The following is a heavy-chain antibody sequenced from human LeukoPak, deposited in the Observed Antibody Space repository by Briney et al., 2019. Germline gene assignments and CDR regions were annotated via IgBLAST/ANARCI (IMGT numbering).Heavy chain of an antibody. Sequence: ASVKVSCKASGYTFTSYAMHWVRQAPGQKLEWMGWINAGNGNTKYSQKFQGRVTITRDTSASTAYMELSSLRSEDTAVYYCARDMAEIVVAIWGQGTMVTVSS. CDR2: INAGNGNT. CDR3: ARDMAEIVVAI. D-gene: IGHD3-22*01. CDR1: GYTFTSYA. J-gene: IGHJ3*02. V-gene: IGHV1-3*01.